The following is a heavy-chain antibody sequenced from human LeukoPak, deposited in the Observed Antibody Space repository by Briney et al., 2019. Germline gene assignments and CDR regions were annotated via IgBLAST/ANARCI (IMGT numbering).Heavy chain of an antibody. Sequence: GGSLRLSCAASGFTFSSYEMNWVRQAPGKGLEWVSYISSSGSTIYYADSVKGRFTISRDNAKNSLYLQMNSLRAEDTAVYYCARGGDVDIAMLGAFDIWGQGTMVTVSS. D-gene: IGHD5-18*01. CDR1: GFTFSSYE. CDR3: ARGGDVDIAMLGAFDI. J-gene: IGHJ3*02. V-gene: IGHV3-48*03. CDR2: ISSSGSTI.